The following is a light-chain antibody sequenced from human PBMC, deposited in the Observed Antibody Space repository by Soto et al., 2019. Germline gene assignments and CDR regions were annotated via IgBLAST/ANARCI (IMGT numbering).Light chain of an antibody. CDR2: LGSDGRH. Sequence: QPVLTQSPSASASLGASVKLTCTLSSGHSNYAIAWHQQQPEKGPRYLMKLGSDGRHTKGDGIPDRFSGSSSGAERYLTISGLQSEDEADYYCQTWGTGIRVFGGGTKLTVL. V-gene: IGLV4-69*01. CDR1: SGHSNYA. CDR3: QTWGTGIRV. J-gene: IGLJ3*02.